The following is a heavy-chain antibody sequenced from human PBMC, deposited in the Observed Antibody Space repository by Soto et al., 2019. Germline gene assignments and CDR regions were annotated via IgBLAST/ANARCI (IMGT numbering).Heavy chain of an antibody. CDR3: ATSFGSGYRAFDY. Sequence: SVKVSCKASGDTFNFYTINWVLQAPGLGLEWMGRFNPILSMSNSALRFQGRVTLTADKSTSTAYMVLSSLRSDDTAVYYCATSFGSGYRAFDYWGQGVLVTVSS. J-gene: IGHJ4*02. V-gene: IGHV1-69*02. CDR2: FNPILSMS. D-gene: IGHD3-10*01. CDR1: GDTFNFYT.